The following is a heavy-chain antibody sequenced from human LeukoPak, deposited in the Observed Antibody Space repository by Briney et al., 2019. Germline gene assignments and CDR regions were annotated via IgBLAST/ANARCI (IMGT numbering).Heavy chain of an antibody. D-gene: IGHD3-16*01. CDR1: GFTFSTYS. J-gene: IGHJ4*02. V-gene: IGHV3-48*01. CDR2: ITGSSII. Sequence: PGGSLRLSCAASGFTFSTYSMNWVRQAPGKGLEWVSYITGSSIIYYSDSVKGRFTVSRDNAKNSLYLQMSILRAEDTAVYYCASVRGGYWGQGTLVTVSS. CDR3: ASVRGGY.